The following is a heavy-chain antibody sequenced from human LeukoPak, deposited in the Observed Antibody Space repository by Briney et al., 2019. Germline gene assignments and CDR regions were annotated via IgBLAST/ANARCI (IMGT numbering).Heavy chain of an antibody. D-gene: IGHD6-6*01. CDR1: GFTFSSYW. CDR2: IKQDGSEK. V-gene: IGHV3-7*01. CDR3: ASERGQLVLVY. J-gene: IGHJ4*02. Sequence: GGSLRLSCAASGFTFSSYWMSWVRQAPGKGLEWVANIKQDGSEKHYVDSVKGRFTISRDNAKNSLYLQMNSLRAEDTAVYYCASERGQLVLVYWGQGTLVTVSS.